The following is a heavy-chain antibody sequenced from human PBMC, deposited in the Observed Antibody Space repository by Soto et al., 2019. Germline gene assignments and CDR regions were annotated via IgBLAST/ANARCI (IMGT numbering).Heavy chain of an antibody. D-gene: IGHD3-10*01. CDR1: GFSFRNYW. Sequence: GGSLRLSCAASGFSFRNYWMHWVRQAPGKGLVWVSRINSGGSSTDYADSVKGRFTISRDNAENTLYLQMSSLRAGDTAVYYCARVGEYVWRSFDYWGQGTLVTVSS. J-gene: IGHJ4*02. CDR2: INSGGSST. CDR3: ARVGEYVWRSFDY. V-gene: IGHV3-74*01.